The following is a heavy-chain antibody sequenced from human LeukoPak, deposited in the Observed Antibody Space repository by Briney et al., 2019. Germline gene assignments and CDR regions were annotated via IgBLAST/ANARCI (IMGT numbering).Heavy chain of an antibody. J-gene: IGHJ4*02. V-gene: IGHV3-53*05. D-gene: IGHD3-22*01. CDR1: GFTVSSNF. CDR2: IKSGGTT. CDR3: AREGYYDSSGYYYVGNYFDY. Sequence: GGSLRLSCAASGFTVSSNFMSWARQAPGKGLEWVSVIKSGGTTYYADSVRGRFTISRDNSKNTLYLQMNSLRAEDTAVYYCAREGYYDSSGYYYVGNYFDYWGQGTLVTVSP.